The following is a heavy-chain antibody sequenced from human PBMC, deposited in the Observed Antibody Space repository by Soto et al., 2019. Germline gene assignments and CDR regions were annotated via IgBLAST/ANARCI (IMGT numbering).Heavy chain of an antibody. CDR2: IYHSGST. Sequence: QVQLQESGPGLVKPSGTLSLTCAVSGGSISSSNWWSWVRQPPGKGLEWIGEIYHSGSTNYNPSLKSRVTISVAKAKSQFSLKLSSVTAADTAVYYCARGSCSGGSCYLWPVWGQGTLVTVSS. V-gene: IGHV4-4*02. CDR3: ARGSCSGGSCYLWPV. J-gene: IGHJ4*02. CDR1: GGSISSSNW. D-gene: IGHD2-15*01.